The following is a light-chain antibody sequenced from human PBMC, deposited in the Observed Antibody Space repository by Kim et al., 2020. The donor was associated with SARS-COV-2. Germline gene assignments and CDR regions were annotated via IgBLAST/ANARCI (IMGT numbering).Light chain of an antibody. CDR2: DAS. CDR1: QSVSTS. V-gene: IGKV3-11*01. Sequence: AGERATHSRRASQSVSTSLAWYKQKPGQAPRLLIYDASNRATGIPDRFSGSGSGTDFTHAISSLESEDFAVYYCQQRSNWPPALTFGGGTKVDIK. J-gene: IGKJ4*01. CDR3: QQRSNWPPALT.